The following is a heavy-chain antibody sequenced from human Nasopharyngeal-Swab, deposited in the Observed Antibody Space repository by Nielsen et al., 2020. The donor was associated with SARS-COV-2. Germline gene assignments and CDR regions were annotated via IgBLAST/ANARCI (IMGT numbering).Heavy chain of an antibody. Sequence: SSVKVSCKASGFSITYRFLHWMRQAPGQALQWMGWITPFHGNAKYAQKFQGRVSITRDGSRTTASLELSSLRPDDTAMYFCASGQCINGVCNPTDGLDVWGQGTSVTVS. V-gene: IGHV1-45*02. CDR3: ASGQCINGVCNPTDGLDV. J-gene: IGHJ6*02. D-gene: IGHD2-8*01. CDR2: ITPFHGNA. CDR1: GFSITYRF.